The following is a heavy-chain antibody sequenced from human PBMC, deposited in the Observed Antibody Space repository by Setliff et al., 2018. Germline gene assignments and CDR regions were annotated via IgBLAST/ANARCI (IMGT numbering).Heavy chain of an antibody. CDR3: VREGVDRRSSTDYRYYMDV. Sequence: PSETLSLTCRVSGGSISSGNYYWGLIRQPPGKGLEWVATIYYSGSTYSNPSLKSRLIISVDAPDNQFSVKLSSVTAADTAVYYCVREGVDRRSSTDYRYYMDVWGKGTTVTVSS. D-gene: IGHD6-6*01. CDR1: GGSISSGNYY. J-gene: IGHJ6*03. CDR2: IYYSGST. V-gene: IGHV4-39*02.